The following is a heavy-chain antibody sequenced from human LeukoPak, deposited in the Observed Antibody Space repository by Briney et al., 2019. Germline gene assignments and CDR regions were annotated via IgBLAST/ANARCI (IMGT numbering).Heavy chain of an antibody. J-gene: IGHJ5*02. CDR1: GGSISSYY. D-gene: IGHD6-19*01. CDR3: ARSSSGWFERISWFDP. V-gene: IGHV4-4*07. Sequence: TLSLTCTVSGGSISSYYWSWIRPPAGKGLEWIGRIYTSGSTNYNPSLKSRVTMSVDTSKIQFSLKLSSVTAADTAVYYCARSSSGWFERISWFDPWGQGTLVTVSS. CDR2: IYTSGST.